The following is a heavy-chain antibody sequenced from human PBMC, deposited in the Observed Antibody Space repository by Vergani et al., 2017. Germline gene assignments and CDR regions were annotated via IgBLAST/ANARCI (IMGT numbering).Heavy chain of an antibody. J-gene: IGHJ3*02. D-gene: IGHD2-2*01. CDR1: GGSISSYY. CDR3: ASHIVVVPAAYWADAFDI. Sequence: QVQLQESGPGLVKPSETLSLTCTVSGGSISSYYWSWIRQPPGKGREWIGYIFYSGSTNYNPSLKRRVPISVETSKNNFSLKLSSVTSADTAVYYCASHIVVVPAAYWADAFDIWGQGTMVTVSS. V-gene: IGHV4-59*01. CDR2: IFYSGST.